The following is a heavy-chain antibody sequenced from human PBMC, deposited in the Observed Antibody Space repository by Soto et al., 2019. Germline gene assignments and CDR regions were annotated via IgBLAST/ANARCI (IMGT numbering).Heavy chain of an antibody. CDR2: IIPVLGVG. J-gene: IGHJ4*02. CDR3: AREAGYTYGYVFDY. CDR1: GGPFGNQA. V-gene: IGHV1-69*01. Sequence: QVQLVQSGAEVKRPGSSVRVSCKASGGPFGNQAISWVRQAPGQGLEWLGGIIPVLGVGDNAQNFQGRVTITADASTSTAYLELSSLRSEDTALYYCAREAGYTYGYVFDYWGQGTLVTVSS. D-gene: IGHD5-18*01.